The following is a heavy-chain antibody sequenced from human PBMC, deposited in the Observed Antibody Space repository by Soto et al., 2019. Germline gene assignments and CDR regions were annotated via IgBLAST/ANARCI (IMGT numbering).Heavy chain of an antibody. CDR1: GGSISSYY. D-gene: IGHD3-10*01. Sequence: SESLSLSCTVSGGSISSYYWSWIRQPAGKGLEWIGRIYTSGSTNYNPSPKSRVSMSVDTSKNHFSLKLSSVTAADTAAYYYWRGGKLLWVGELSGGYYYYGMDVWGQGTTVTVSS. V-gene: IGHV4-4*07. J-gene: IGHJ6*02. CDR2: IYTSGST. CDR3: WRGGKLLWVGELSGGYYYYGMDV.